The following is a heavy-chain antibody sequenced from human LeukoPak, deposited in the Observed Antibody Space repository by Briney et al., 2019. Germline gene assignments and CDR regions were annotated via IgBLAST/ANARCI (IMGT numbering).Heavy chain of an antibody. J-gene: IGHJ6*03. Sequence: PSETLSLTCTVSGGSISSYYWSWIRQPPGKGLEWIGYIYYSGSTNYNPSLKSRVTISVDTSKNQFSLKLSSVTAADTAVYYCARGERSSSGLDYYYMDVWGKGTTVTVSS. D-gene: IGHD6-6*01. CDR2: IYYSGST. CDR1: GGSISSYY. CDR3: ARGERSSSGLDYYYMDV. V-gene: IGHV4-59*01.